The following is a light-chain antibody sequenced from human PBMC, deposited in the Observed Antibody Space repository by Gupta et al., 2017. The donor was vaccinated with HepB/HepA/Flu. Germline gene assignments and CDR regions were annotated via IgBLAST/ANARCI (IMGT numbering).Light chain of an antibody. CDR3: QAADSNSRV. Sequence: SYELTQPPSVSVSPGQTARITCSGDALPKHYAYWYQQKPGQAPVLVISKDTERPSGIPERFSGSSSGTTVTLTISGVQAEDEADYYCQAADSNSRVFGGGTKMTVL. CDR2: KDT. CDR1: ALPKHY. V-gene: IGLV3-25*03. J-gene: IGLJ3*02.